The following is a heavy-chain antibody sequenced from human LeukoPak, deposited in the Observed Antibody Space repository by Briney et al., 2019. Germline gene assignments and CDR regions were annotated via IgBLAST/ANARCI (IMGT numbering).Heavy chain of an antibody. CDR2: ISGSGGST. CDR3: AKRSGYYYDSSGYYFDY. Sequence: GGSLRLSCAASGFTFSSYAVSWVRQAPGKGLEWVSAISGSGGSTYYADSAKGRFTISRDNSKNTLYLQMNSLRAEDTAVYYCAKRSGYYYDSSGYYFDYWGQGTLVTVSS. D-gene: IGHD3-22*01. J-gene: IGHJ4*02. V-gene: IGHV3-23*01. CDR1: GFTFSSYA.